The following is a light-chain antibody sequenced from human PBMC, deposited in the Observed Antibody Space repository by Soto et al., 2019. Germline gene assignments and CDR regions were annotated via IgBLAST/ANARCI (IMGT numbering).Light chain of an antibody. CDR1: SSNIGSHT. CDR3: AAWDDSLNGPV. Sequence: QPVLTQPPSASGTPGQRVTISCSGSSSNIGSHTVNWYQQLPGTAPKLLIYNSNQRPSGVPDRFSGSKSGTSASLAISGLQSEDEADYSCAAWDDSLNGPVFGGGTKVTVL. J-gene: IGLJ3*02. V-gene: IGLV1-44*01. CDR2: NSN.